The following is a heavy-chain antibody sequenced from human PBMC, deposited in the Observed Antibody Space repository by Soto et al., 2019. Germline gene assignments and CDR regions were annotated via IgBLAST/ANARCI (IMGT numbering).Heavy chain of an antibody. V-gene: IGHV3-73*01. D-gene: IGHD6-13*01. J-gene: IGHJ6*02. CDR1: GFTFSGSA. Sequence: GGSLRLSCAASGFTFSGSAMHWVRQASGKGLEWVGRIRSKANSYATAYAASVKGRFTISRDDSKNTAYLQMNSLKTEDTAVYYCTRHRIAAAGTLGPTYYYYGMDVWGQGTTGTVSS. CDR2: IRSKANSYAT. CDR3: TRHRIAAAGTLGPTYYYYGMDV.